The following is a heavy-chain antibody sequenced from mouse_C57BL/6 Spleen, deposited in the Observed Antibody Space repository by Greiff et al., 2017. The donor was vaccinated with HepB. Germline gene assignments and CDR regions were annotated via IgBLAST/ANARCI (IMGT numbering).Heavy chain of an antibody. CDR1: GFTFSSYA. CDR2: ISDGGSYT. J-gene: IGHJ4*01. V-gene: IGHV5-4*03. Sequence: EVNLVESGGGLVKPGGSLKLSCAASGFTFSSYAMSWVRQTPEKRLEWVATISDGGSYTYYPDNVKGRFTISRDNAKNNLYLQMSHLKSEDTAMYYCARVSRAMDYWGQGTSVTVSS. CDR3: ARVSRAMDY.